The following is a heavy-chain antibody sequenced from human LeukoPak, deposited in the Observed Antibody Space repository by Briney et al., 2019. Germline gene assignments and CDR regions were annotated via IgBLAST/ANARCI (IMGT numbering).Heavy chain of an antibody. Sequence: GGSLRLSCAPSGFTFNDYAMHWVRQAPGKGPEWVAVISYDGSNKYYADSVKGRFTISRDNAKNLLNLQMNSLRVEDTAVYYCARGRGSDWNFDYWGQGTLVTVSS. V-gene: IGHV3-30-3*01. CDR1: GFTFNDYA. CDR3: ARGRGSDWNFDY. J-gene: IGHJ4*02. D-gene: IGHD1-1*01. CDR2: ISYDGSNK.